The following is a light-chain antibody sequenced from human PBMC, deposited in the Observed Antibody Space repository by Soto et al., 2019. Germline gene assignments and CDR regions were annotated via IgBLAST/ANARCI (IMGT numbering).Light chain of an antibody. CDR3: SSYAGSTNWV. V-gene: IGLV2-8*01. CDR2: EVN. CDR1: SSDVGGYNF. Sequence: QSALTQPPSASGSPGQSVTISCTGTSSDVGGYNFVSWYQQHPDKAPKLMISEVNKRPSGVPDRFSGSKSGNTASLTVSGLQAEDEADYYCSSYAGSTNWVFGGGTKLTVL. J-gene: IGLJ3*02.